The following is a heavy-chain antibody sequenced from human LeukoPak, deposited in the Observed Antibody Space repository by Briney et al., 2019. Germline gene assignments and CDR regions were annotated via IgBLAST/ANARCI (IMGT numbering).Heavy chain of an antibody. D-gene: IGHD3-10*01. V-gene: IGHV4-61*08. CDR3: ARSYPLEPFDI. J-gene: IGHJ3*02. Sequence: SQTLSLTCTVSGGSISSGGYYWSWIRQPPGKGLEWIGYIYYSGSTNYNPSLKSRVTISVDTSKNQFSLKLSSVTAADTAVYYCARSYPLEPFDIWGQGTMVTVSS. CDR1: GGSISSGGYY. CDR2: IYYSGST.